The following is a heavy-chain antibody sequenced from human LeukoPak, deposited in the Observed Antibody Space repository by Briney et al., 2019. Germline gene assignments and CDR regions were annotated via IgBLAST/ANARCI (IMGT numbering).Heavy chain of an antibody. Sequence: ASVKVSCKASGYTFTGYYMHWVRQAPGQGLEWMGWINPNSGGTNYAQKFQGRVTMTRDTSISTAYMELSRLRSDDTAVYYCARARSGYSYGLMGDYWGQGTLVTVSS. CDR3: ARARSGYSYGLMGDY. CDR1: GYTFTGYY. D-gene: IGHD5-18*01. CDR2: INPNSGGT. V-gene: IGHV1-2*02. J-gene: IGHJ4*02.